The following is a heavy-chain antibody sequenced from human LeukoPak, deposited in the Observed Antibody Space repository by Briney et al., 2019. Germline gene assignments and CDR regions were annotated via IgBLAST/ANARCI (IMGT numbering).Heavy chain of an antibody. Sequence: GGSLRLSCAASGFTFSSYAMSWVRQAPGKGLEWVSAISGSGGSTYYADSVKGRFTIPRDNSKNTLYLQMNSLRAEDTAVYYCAKAIGLRTLFDYWGQGTLVTVSS. V-gene: IGHV3-23*01. CDR3: AKAIGLRTLFDY. CDR2: ISGSGGST. D-gene: IGHD2/OR15-2a*01. J-gene: IGHJ4*02. CDR1: GFTFSSYA.